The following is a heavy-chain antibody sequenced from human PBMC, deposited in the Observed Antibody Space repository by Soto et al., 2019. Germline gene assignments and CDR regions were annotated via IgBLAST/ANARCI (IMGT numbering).Heavy chain of an antibody. Sequence: NLSETLSLTCAVYGGSFSGYYWSWIRQPPGKGLEWIGEINHSGSTNYNPSLKSRVTISVDTSKNQFSLKLSSVTAADTAVYYCARGGLLWFGEVNWFDPWGQGTLVTVSS. D-gene: IGHD3-10*01. J-gene: IGHJ5*02. CDR3: ARGGLLWFGEVNWFDP. CDR2: INHSGST. CDR1: GGSFSGYY. V-gene: IGHV4-34*01.